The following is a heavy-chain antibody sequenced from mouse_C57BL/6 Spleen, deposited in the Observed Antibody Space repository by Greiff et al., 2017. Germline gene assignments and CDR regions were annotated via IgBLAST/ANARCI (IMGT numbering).Heavy chain of an antibody. CDR1: GYAFSSSW. Sequence: QVQLQQSGPELVKPGASVKISCKASGYAFSSSWMNWVKQRPGKGLEWIGRIYPGDGDTNYNGKFKGKATLTADKSSSTAYMHLSSLTSEDSAVDFGARSGGFNYYGSEAMDYWGQGTSVTVSS. CDR3: ARSGGFNYYGSEAMDY. D-gene: IGHD1-1*01. CDR2: IYPGDGDT. J-gene: IGHJ4*01. V-gene: IGHV1-82*01.